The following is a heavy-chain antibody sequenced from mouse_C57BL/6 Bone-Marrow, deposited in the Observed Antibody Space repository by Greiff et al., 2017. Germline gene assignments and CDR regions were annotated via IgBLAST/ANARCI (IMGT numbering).Heavy chain of an antibody. D-gene: IGHD2-2*01. Sequence: VQLQQSGAELAKPGASVQLSCKASGYTFTSYWMHWVKQRPGQGLEWIGYINPSSGYTKYKQKFKDKATLTADKSSSTAYMQLSSLTYEDSAVYYCARWLRLLWYFDVWGTGTTVTVSS. V-gene: IGHV1-7*01. CDR3: ARWLRLLWYFDV. CDR1: GYTFTSYW. CDR2: INPSSGYT. J-gene: IGHJ1*03.